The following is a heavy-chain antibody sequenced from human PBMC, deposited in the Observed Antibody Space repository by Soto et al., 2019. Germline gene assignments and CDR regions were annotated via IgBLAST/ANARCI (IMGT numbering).Heavy chain of an antibody. CDR3: ARGQSGDTVDS. J-gene: IGHJ4*02. Sequence: SETLSLTCTVSGGSISTFNYWWSWIRQSPDMGLEWIGHIYNGGSTYNNPSLESRVTMSVDTSKNQLSLTLSSVSAADTAGYYAARGQSGDTVDSWGPGTLVTVS. V-gene: IGHV4-30-4*01. CDR1: GGSISTFNYW. CDR2: IYNGGST. D-gene: IGHD7-27*01.